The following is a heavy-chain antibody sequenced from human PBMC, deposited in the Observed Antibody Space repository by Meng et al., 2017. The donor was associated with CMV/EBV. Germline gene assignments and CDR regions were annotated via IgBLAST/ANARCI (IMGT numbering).Heavy chain of an antibody. CDR3: ARDRVPTNWNDVYNWFDP. V-gene: IGHV3-74*01. D-gene: IGHD1-1*01. CDR2: INSDGSST. J-gene: IGHJ5*02. CDR1: GFTFSSYW. Sequence: GESLKISCAASGFTFSSYWMHWVRQAPGKGLVWVSRINSDGSSTSYADSVKGRFTISRDNAKNTLYLQMNSLSAEDTAVYYCARDRVPTNWNDVYNWFDPWGQGTLVTVSS.